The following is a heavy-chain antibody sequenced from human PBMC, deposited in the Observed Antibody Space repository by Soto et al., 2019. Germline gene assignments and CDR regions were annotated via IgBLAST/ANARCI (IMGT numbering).Heavy chain of an antibody. CDR2: INAHSGGT. J-gene: IGHJ5*02. V-gene: IGHV1-2*02. Sequence: ASVKVSCKASGFSFTGYYIHWLRQAPGQGLEWMGWINAHSGGTEYAQKFQGRVTLTRDTSIATAYLTLASLTSDDTALYYCAKDLTRQLAYWLDPWGQGTQVTVSS. CDR1: GFSFTGYY. D-gene: IGHD6-6*01. CDR3: AKDLTRQLAYWLDP.